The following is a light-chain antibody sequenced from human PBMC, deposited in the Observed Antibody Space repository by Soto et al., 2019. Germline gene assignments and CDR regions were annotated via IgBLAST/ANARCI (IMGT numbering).Light chain of an antibody. CDR3: SSYTSSTHYV. J-gene: IGLJ1*01. V-gene: IGLV2-18*02. Sequence: SALTQPPSVSGSPGQSVTISCTGTSSDVGSYNRVSWYQQPPGTAPKLMISEVNNRPSGVPDRFSGSKSGNTASLTISGLQAEDEADYYCSSYTSSTHYVFGTGTKLTVL. CDR1: SSDVGSYNR. CDR2: EVN.